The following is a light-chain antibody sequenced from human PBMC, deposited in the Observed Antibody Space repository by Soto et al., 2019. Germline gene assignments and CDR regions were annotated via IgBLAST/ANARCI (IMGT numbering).Light chain of an antibody. CDR3: QQYGSSGT. V-gene: IGKV3-15*01. Sequence: EVVMTQSPATLSVSPGERATLSCRASQSINNNLAWYQQQLGQAPRLLIYGASTRATGIPARFSGSGSGTEFTLTISSLQSEDFAVYYCQQYGSSGTFGQGTKVDIK. CDR1: QSINNN. CDR2: GAS. J-gene: IGKJ1*01.